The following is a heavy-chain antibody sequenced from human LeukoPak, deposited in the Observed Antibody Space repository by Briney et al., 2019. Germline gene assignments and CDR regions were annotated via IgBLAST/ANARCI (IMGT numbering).Heavy chain of an antibody. Sequence: PGGSLRLSCAASGFTFSNFWMHWVRQVPGKGLVWVSGIDHDGTGTYYADSVKGRFTISRDNAKNTVYLQMNGLRAEDTTVYYCATVSGYWGQGTLVTVSS. CDR2: IDHDGTGT. V-gene: IGHV3-74*01. J-gene: IGHJ4*02. CDR3: ATVSGY. CDR1: GFTFSNFW. D-gene: IGHD6-25*01.